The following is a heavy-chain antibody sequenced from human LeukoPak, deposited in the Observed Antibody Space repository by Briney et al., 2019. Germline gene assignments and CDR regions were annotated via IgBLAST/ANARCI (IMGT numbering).Heavy chain of an antibody. J-gene: IGHJ4*02. V-gene: IGHV1-69*15. CDR2: IIPIFGTA. Sequence: SVKVSCKASGGTFSSYAISWVRQAPGQGLEWMGRIIPIFGTANYAQKFQGRVTITADESTSTAYMELSSLRSEDTAVYYCARGYYYGSGSSPFDYWGQGTLVTVSS. CDR3: ARGYYYGSGSSPFDY. CDR1: GGTFSSYA. D-gene: IGHD3-10*01.